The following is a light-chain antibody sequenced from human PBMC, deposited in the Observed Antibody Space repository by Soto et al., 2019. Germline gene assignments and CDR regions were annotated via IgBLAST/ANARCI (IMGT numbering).Light chain of an antibody. V-gene: IGKV3-15*01. CDR2: GAS. Sequence: EIVMTQSPATLSVSPGERATLSCRASQSVSSNLAWYQQKPGQAPRLLIYGASTRATGIPARFSGSGSGTAFTLTISSLQSEDFAVYYCQQYNYWPPWAFGQGTKVEIK. CDR3: QQYNYWPPWA. J-gene: IGKJ1*01. CDR1: QSVSSN.